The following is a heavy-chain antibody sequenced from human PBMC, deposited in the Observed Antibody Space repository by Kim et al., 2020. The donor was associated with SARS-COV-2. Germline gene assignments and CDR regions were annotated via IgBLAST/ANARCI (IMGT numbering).Heavy chain of an antibody. CDR3: VRDGFSSSSEFDY. CDR1: GFTFSDYW. J-gene: IGHJ4*02. D-gene: IGHD6-6*01. V-gene: IGHV3-74*01. Sequence: GGSLRLSCASSGFTFSDYWMHWVRQAPGKGLVWVSRFKSDGSSTSYADSVKGRFTISRDNAKNTLYLLMNSPRAEDTAVYYCVRDGFSSSSEFDYWGQGILVTVSS. CDR2: FKSDGSST.